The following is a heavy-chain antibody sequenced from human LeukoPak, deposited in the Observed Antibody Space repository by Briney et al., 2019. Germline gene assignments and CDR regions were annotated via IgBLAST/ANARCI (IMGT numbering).Heavy chain of an antibody. J-gene: IGHJ5*02. CDR3: ARAKLRIAVAGGVGNWFDP. D-gene: IGHD6-19*01. Sequence: GASVKVSCKASGYTFTSYGISWVRQAPGQGLEWMGWISAYNGNTNYAQKLQGRVTMTTDTSTSTAYMELRSLRSDDTAVYYCARAKLRIAVAGGVGNWFDPWGQGTLVTVSS. V-gene: IGHV1-18*01. CDR1: GYTFTSYG. CDR2: ISAYNGNT.